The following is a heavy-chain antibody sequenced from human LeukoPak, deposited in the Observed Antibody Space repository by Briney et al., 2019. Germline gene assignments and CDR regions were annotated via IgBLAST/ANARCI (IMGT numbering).Heavy chain of an antibody. CDR1: GFTFSGYW. CDR2: IKQDGTET. Sequence: GGSLRLSCAASGFTFSGYWMSWVRQAPGKGLEWLANIKQDGTETYYADSVKGRFTISRDNAKNSLYLQVNSLKTEDTAVYYCARERIFSFWGQGTLVAVSS. CDR3: ARERIFSF. J-gene: IGHJ4*02. V-gene: IGHV3-7*01.